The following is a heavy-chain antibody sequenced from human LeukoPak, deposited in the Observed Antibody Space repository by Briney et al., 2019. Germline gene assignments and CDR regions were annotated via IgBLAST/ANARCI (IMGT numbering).Heavy chain of an antibody. D-gene: IGHD6-13*01. Sequence: SETLSLTCAVYGGSFSGYYWSWIRQPPGKGLEWIGEINHSGSTNYNPSLKSRVTISVDTSKNQFSLKLSSVTAADTAVYYCAKGFPIAAAGDAFDIWGQGTMVTVSS. V-gene: IGHV4-34*01. J-gene: IGHJ3*02. CDR3: AKGFPIAAAGDAFDI. CDR2: INHSGST. CDR1: GGSFSGYY.